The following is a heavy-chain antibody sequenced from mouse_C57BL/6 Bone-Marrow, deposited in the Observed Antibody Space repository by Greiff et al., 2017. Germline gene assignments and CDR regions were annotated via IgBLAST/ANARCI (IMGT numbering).Heavy chain of an antibody. V-gene: IGHV14-4*01. J-gene: IGHJ4*01. CDR2: IDPENGDT. CDR1: GFNIKDDY. Sequence: VQLQQSGAELVRPGASVKLSCTASGFNIKDDYMHWVKQRPEQGLEWIGWIDPENGDTEYASKFQGKATITADTSSNTAYMQLSSLTSEDSSVYYCARAYYKGEDYWGQGTSVTVSS. D-gene: IGHD2-12*01. CDR3: ARAYYKGEDY.